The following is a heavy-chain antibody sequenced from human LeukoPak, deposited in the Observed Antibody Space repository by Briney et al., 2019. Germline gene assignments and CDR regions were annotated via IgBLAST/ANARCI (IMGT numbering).Heavy chain of an antibody. CDR1: GGTFSSYA. D-gene: IGHD6-13*01. Sequence: AASVKVSCKASGGTFSSYAISWVRQAPGQGLEWMGRIIPILGIANYAQKFQGRVTITADKSTSTAYMELSSLRSEDTAVYYCARDKAAAGEGYYYGMDVWGQGTTVTVSS. J-gene: IGHJ6*02. CDR3: ARDKAAAGEGYYYGMDV. CDR2: IIPILGIA. V-gene: IGHV1-69*04.